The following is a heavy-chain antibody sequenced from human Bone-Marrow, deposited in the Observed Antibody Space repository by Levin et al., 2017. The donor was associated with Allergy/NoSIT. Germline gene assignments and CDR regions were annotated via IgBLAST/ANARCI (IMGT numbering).Heavy chain of an antibody. V-gene: IGHV4-38-2*02. CDR3: ARDGGQAAPNWYFDL. J-gene: IGHJ2*01. CDR2: IYHSGSTY. CDR1: GTSISSGYY. Sequence: SETLSLTCAVSGTSISSGYYWGWIRQPPGKGLEWIGTIYHSGSTYYYNPSLKSRVTISVDTSKNQFSLKVTSVTAADTAVYYCARDGGQAAPNWYFDLWGRGALVTVSS. D-gene: IGHD3-16*01.